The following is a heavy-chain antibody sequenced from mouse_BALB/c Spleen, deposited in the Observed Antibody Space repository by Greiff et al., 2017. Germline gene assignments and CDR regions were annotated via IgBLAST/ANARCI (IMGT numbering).Heavy chain of an antibody. Sequence: EVMLVESGGGLVKPGGSLKLSCAASGFTFSSYAMSWVRQTPEKRLEWVATISSGGSYTYYPDSVKGRFTIARDNAKNTLYLQMSSLRSEDTAMYYSARHLVYGNYWYFDVWGAGTTVTVSS. CDR2: ISSGGSYT. J-gene: IGHJ1*01. CDR3: ARHLVYGNYWYFDV. CDR1: GFTFSSYA. V-gene: IGHV5-9-3*01. D-gene: IGHD2-1*01.